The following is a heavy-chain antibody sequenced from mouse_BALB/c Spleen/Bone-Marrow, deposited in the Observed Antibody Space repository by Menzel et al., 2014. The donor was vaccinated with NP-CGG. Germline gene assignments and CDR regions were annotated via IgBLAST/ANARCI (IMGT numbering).Heavy chain of an antibody. V-gene: IGHV5-9-3*01. D-gene: IGHD2-1*01. CDR2: ISSGGSYT. CDR3: EKHGGKGYAMDY. Sequence: EVKLVESGGGLVKPGGSLKLSCAASGFTFGNYAMSWVRQTPEKRLEWVATISSGGSYTYYPDSVKGRFTISRDNAKNTVYREMSSLRSEDRTMKYGEKHGGKGYAMDYWGQGTSVTVSS. J-gene: IGHJ4*01. CDR1: GFTFGNYA.